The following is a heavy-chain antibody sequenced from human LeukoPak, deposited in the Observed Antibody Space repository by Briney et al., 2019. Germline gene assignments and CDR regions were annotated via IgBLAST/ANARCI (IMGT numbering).Heavy chain of an antibody. CDR1: GFTFSSYG. Sequence: GRSLRLSCAASGFTFSSYGMHWVRQAPGKGLEWVAVIWYDGSNKYYADSVKGRFTISRVNSKNTLYLQMNSLRAEDTAVYYCARDHLYYFDYWGQGTLVTVSS. V-gene: IGHV3-33*01. CDR2: IWYDGSNK. J-gene: IGHJ4*02. CDR3: ARDHLYYFDY.